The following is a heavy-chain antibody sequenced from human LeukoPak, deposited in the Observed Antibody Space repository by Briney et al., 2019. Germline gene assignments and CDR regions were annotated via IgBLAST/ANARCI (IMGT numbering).Heavy chain of an antibody. CDR2: IRSDGTNK. CDR1: GFTFSSYG. Sequence: GGSLRLSCAASGFTFSSYGMSWVRQAPGKGLEWVAFIRSDGTNKDYADSVKGRFTISRDTSKNTLYLQMNSLRPEDTAVYYCATEMPTLGYYFDNWGQGTLVTVSS. CDR3: ATEMPTLGYYFDN. V-gene: IGHV3-30*02. D-gene: IGHD2-15*01. J-gene: IGHJ4*02.